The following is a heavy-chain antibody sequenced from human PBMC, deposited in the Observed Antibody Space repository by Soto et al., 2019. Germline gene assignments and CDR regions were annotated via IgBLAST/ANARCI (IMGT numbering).Heavy chain of an antibody. Sequence: PSETLSINCVVSGYPVSGDDLYWSWIRHLPGKGLEWIANVYHTGTTYYNPSLKSRVSMSVDTSQNQFSLILASVTAADTAVYYCARALVTDYNSRDYHYYFAMDVWGQGTSVTVSS. CDR1: GYPVSGDDLY. D-gene: IGHD3-22*01. CDR3: ARALVTDYNSRDYHYYFAMDV. J-gene: IGHJ6*02. CDR2: VYHTGTT. V-gene: IGHV4-31*02.